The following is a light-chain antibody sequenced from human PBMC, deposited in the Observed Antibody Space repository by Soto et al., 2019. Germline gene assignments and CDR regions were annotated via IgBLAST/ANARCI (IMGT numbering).Light chain of an antibody. CDR2: GAS. CDR1: QSVSSDS. CDR3: QQYGTSPPWT. J-gene: IGKJ1*01. Sequence: EIIMTQSPATLSVSPGEGATLSCRASQSVSSDSVAWYQQKPGQAPRLLIFGASRRATDIPDRFSGGGSGTDFTLTISRLEPEDFAVYYCQQYGTSPPWTFGQGTKVDIK. V-gene: IGKV3-20*01.